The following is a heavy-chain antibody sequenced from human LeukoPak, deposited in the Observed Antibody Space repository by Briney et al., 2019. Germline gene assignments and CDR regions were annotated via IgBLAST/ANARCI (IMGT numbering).Heavy chain of an antibody. J-gene: IGHJ6*03. V-gene: IGHV3-23*01. CDR2: IVGDSTIA. CDR3: ARQPYFYYYLGV. CDR1: GFAFNNDA. D-gene: IGHD5-18*01. Sequence: GGSLRLSCAASGFAFNNDAVTLVRQPRGEGREWVSTIVGDSTIAYYADSVKGRFTISSDNSKTMLFLHMNSLRAEDTAIYYCARQPYFYYYLGVWGKGTTVTVTS.